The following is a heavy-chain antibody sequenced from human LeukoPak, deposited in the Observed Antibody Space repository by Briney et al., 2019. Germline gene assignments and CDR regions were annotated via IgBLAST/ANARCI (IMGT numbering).Heavy chain of an antibody. J-gene: IGHJ4*02. D-gene: IGHD6-6*01. CDR1: GFTFSSYA. CDR2: ISYDGSNK. Sequence: PGGSLRLSCAASGFTFSSYAMHWVRQAPGKGLEWVAVISYDGSNKYYADSVKGRFTISRDNSKNTLYLQMNSLRAEDTAVYYCARAEDPIAAFDYWGQGTLVTVSS. V-gene: IGHV3-30-3*01. CDR3: ARAEDPIAAFDY.